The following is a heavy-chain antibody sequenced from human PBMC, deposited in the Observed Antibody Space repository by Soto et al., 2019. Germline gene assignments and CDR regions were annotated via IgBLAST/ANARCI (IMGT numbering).Heavy chain of an antibody. V-gene: IGHV1-46*01. J-gene: IGHJ5*02. CDR2: INPSGGAT. Sequence: RASVKVSCKASGYTFTKYYIHWVRQAPGQGLQWLGIINPSGGATTYAQKFQGRVTMTRDTSTSTVFLELRSLRSEDTAIFYCATSRGLYDYGSTWGQGTLVTVSS. CDR3: ATSRGLYDYGST. CDR1: GYTFTKYY. D-gene: IGHD4-17*01.